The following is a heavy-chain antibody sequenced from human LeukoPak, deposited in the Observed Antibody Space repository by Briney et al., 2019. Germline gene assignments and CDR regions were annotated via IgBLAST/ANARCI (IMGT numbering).Heavy chain of an antibody. J-gene: IGHJ4*02. D-gene: IGHD1-26*01. CDR1: GYTFSGYY. CDR2: INPNSGGT. V-gene: IGHV1-2*06. Sequence: GASVKVSCKASGYTFSGYYMHWVRQAPGQGLEWMGRINPNSGGTNYAQKFQGRVTVTRDTSISTAYMELSRLRSDDTAVYYCAGRAGATKGYYFDYWGQGTLVTVSS. CDR3: AGRAGATKGYYFDY.